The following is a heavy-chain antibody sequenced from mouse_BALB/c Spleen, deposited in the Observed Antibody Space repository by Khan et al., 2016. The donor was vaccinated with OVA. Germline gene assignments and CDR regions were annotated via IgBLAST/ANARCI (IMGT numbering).Heavy chain of an antibody. D-gene: IGHD2-13*01. J-gene: IGHJ3*01. CDR3: TRGYYGDPFAY. V-gene: IGHV5-4*02. Sequence: EVQLVESGGGLVKPGGSLKLSCAASGFTFSDYYMYWVRQTPEKRLEWVATISDGTTYLYYPDHVKGRFIISRDNAKNNLYLQMSSLKSEDTAMYYCTRGYYGDPFAYWGQGTLVTVSA. CDR1: GFTFSDYY. CDR2: ISDGTTYL.